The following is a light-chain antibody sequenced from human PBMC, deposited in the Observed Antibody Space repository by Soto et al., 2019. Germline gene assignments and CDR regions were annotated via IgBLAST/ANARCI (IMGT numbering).Light chain of an antibody. J-gene: IGKJ4*01. CDR3: QQSYKTPLT. CDR2: GTS. Sequence: DILMTQSPSSLSASVGDTVTITCRSSQSITNYLNWYQQKPGRAPKLLIYGTSSMQSGVPSGFRGSGSGTDFSLTINSLQPEDFATYYCQQSYKTPLTFGGGTTVEIK. V-gene: IGKV1-39*01. CDR1: QSITNY.